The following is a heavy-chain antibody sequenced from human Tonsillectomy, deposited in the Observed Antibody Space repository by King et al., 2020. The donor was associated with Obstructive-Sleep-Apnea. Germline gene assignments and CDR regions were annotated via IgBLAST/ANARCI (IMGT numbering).Heavy chain of an antibody. CDR3: ARSLGGSYYSDY. CDR2: TFSNDEQ. CDR1: GFSLSNARMG. J-gene: IGHJ4*02. Sequence: VTLKESGPVLVKPTETLTLTCTVSGFSLSNARMGVSWIRQPPGKALEWLAHTFSNDEQSYRTSLKSRLTISKDTSKSQVVLTITNMGPVDTATYYCARSLGGSYYSDYWGQGTLVTVSS. V-gene: IGHV2-26*01. D-gene: IGHD1-26*01.